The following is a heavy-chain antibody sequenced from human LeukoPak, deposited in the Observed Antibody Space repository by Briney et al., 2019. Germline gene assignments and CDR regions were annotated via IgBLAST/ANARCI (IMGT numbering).Heavy chain of an antibody. V-gene: IGHV3-23*01. D-gene: IGHD3-10*01. CDR1: GFTFSTYA. CDR3: ARDLGGDAFDI. J-gene: IGHJ3*02. Sequence: GGSLRLSCAASGFTFSTYAVSWVRQAPGKGLEWVSGISGSGGRYYADSVKGRFSISRDNSKNTLYLQMNSLRAEDTAVYYCARDLGGDAFDIWGQGAMVTVSS. CDR2: ISGSGGR.